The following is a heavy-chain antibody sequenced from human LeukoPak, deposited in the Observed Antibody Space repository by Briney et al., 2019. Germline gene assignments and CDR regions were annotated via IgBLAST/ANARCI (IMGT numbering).Heavy chain of an antibody. Sequence: SDTLSLTCTLSGGSISSYYWSWIRHPPGGGLECIGYIYYSGSTNYNTSLKSRVTISVDTSKNQFSLKLSSVTAADTAVYSCARVFRGYSYGPFDYWGQGTLVTVSS. CDR1: GGSISSYY. CDR2: IYYSGST. D-gene: IGHD5-18*01. J-gene: IGHJ4*02. CDR3: ARVFRGYSYGPFDY. V-gene: IGHV4-59*07.